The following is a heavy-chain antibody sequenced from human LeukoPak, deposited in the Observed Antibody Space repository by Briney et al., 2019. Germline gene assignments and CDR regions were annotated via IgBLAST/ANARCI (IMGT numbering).Heavy chain of an antibody. J-gene: IGHJ3*02. CDR3: AKALTPAAMMHDAFDI. V-gene: IGHV3-9*01. Sequence: TGGSLRLPCAASGFTFDDYAMHWVRQAPGKGLEWVSGISWNSGSIGYADSVKGRFTISRDNAKNSLYLQMNSLRAEDTALYYCAKALTPAAMMHDAFDIWGQGTMVTVSS. D-gene: IGHD2-2*01. CDR1: GFTFDDYA. CDR2: ISWNSGSI.